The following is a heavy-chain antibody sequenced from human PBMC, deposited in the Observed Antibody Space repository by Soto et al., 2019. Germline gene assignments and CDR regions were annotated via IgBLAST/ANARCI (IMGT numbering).Heavy chain of an antibody. CDR1: GFSLSNARMG. CDR2: IFSNDEK. V-gene: IGHV2-26*01. Sequence: GPTLVNPTQTLTLTCTFSGFSLSNARMGVSWIRQPPGKALEWLAHIFSNDEKSYSTSLKSRLTISKDTSKSQVVLTMTNMDPVDTATYYCARILYYPAEPLMSWGQGTLVTVSS. CDR3: ARILYYPAEPLMS. D-gene: IGHD3-10*01. J-gene: IGHJ5*02.